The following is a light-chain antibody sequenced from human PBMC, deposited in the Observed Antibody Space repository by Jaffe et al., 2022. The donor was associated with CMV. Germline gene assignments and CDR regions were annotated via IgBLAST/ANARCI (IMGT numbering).Light chain of an antibody. CDR1: SSDVGGYKY. CDR2: DVT. J-gene: IGLJ3*02. V-gene: IGLV2-14*03. CDR3: SSYTSSSTWV. Sequence: QSALTQPASVSGSPGQSITISCTGTSSDVGGYKYVSWYQQHPNKAPKLMIYDVTNRPSGVSNRFSASKSGNTASLTISGLQAEDEADYYCSSYTSSSTWVFGGGTKVTVL.